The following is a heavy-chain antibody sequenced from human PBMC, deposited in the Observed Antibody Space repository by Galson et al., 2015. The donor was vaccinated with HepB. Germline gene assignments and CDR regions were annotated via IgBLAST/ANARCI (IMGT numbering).Heavy chain of an antibody. CDR2: ISGSGGST. Sequence: SLRLSCAGSGFTFRNYAMNWVRQAPGKGLEWVSGISGSGGSTYYADSVKGRFTISRDNSKNTIYLEMNSLRAEDTALYYCAKGGQLITYAMDVWGQGTTVTVSS. CDR3: AKGGQLITYAMDV. J-gene: IGHJ6*02. V-gene: IGHV3-23*01. CDR1: GFTFRNYA. D-gene: IGHD1-1*01.